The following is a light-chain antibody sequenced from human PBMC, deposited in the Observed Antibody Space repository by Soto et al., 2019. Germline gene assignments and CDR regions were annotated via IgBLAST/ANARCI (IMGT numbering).Light chain of an antibody. V-gene: IGLV2-8*01. CDR1: SSDVGRYIF. CDR3: VSFAGGTYV. J-gene: IGLJ1*01. CDR2: DVN. Sequence: QSVLTQPPSASGSPGQSVTISCTGTSSDVGRYIFVSWFQQHPGKAPKLILYDVNKRPSGVPDRFSGSKSGNTASLTVFGLQAGDEADYYCVSFAGGTYVFGTGTKVTVL.